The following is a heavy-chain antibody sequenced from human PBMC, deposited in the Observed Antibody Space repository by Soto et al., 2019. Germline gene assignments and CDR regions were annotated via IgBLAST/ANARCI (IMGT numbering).Heavy chain of an antibody. V-gene: IGHV5-51*01. J-gene: IGHJ4*02. CDR2: IYPGDSDT. D-gene: IGHD3-22*01. Sequence: PVESLKISCNGSGYSFTSYWIGWVRQMPGKGLEWMGIIYPGDSDTRYSPSFQGQVTISADKSISTAYLQWSSLKASDTAMYYCARPFGLIYNSTGPSDYWGQGTLVTVSS. CDR3: ARPFGLIYNSTGPSDY. CDR1: GYSFTSYW.